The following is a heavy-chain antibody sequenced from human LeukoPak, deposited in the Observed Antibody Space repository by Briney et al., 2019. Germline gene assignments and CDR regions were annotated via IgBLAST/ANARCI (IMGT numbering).Heavy chain of an antibody. CDR3: ARLFARVGSGRFDA. CDR1: GYNFSIYW. J-gene: IGHJ5*02. Sequence: GESLKISCKTSGYNFSIYWIGWVRQSPGKGLEWMGIIHPDDSNTRYSPSFEGQVTFSADKSLSIAYLQWNSLKASDTAMYYCARLFARVGSGRFDAWGQGTLITVSS. V-gene: IGHV5-51*01. D-gene: IGHD3-10*01. CDR2: IHPDDSNT.